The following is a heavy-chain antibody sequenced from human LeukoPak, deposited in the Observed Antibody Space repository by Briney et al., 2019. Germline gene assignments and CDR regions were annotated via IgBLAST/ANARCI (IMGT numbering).Heavy chain of an antibody. V-gene: IGHV3-30*04. CDR2: ISYDGSNK. CDR3: AKGGGSSWSFDI. D-gene: IGHD6-13*01. Sequence: PGGSLRLSCVVSGFTFNNYAMHWVRQAPGKGLEWVAVISYDGSNKYYADSVKGRFTISRDNSKNTLYLQMNSLRAEDTAVYYCAKGGGSSWSFDIWGQGTMVTVSS. J-gene: IGHJ3*02. CDR1: GFTFNNYA.